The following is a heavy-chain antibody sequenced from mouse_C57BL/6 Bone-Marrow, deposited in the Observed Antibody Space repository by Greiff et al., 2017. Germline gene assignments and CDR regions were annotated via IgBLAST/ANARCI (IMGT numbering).Heavy chain of an antibody. CDR3: ARSIYYDYDGDWYFDV. V-gene: IGHV1-81*01. CDR1: GYTFTSYG. CDR2: IYPRSGNT. Sequence: QVQLQQSGAELARPGASVKLSCKASGYTFTSYGISWVKQRTGQGLEWIGEIYPRSGNTYYNEKFKGKATLTADKSSSTVYMELRSLTSEDSAVYFCARSIYYDYDGDWYFDVWGTGTTVTDSS. D-gene: IGHD2-4*01. J-gene: IGHJ1*03.